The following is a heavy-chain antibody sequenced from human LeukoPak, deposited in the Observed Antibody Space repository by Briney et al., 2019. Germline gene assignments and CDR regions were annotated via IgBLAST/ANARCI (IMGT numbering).Heavy chain of an antibody. CDR3: ARVLRFLEWQI. D-gene: IGHD3-3*01. Sequence: KPSETLSLTCTVSGYSISSGYYWGWIRQPPGKGLEWIGSIYHSGSTYYNPSLKSRATISVDTSKNQFSLKLSSVTAADTAVYYCARVLRFLEWQIWGQGTLVTVSS. J-gene: IGHJ4*02. CDR2: IYHSGST. V-gene: IGHV4-38-2*02. CDR1: GYSISSGYY.